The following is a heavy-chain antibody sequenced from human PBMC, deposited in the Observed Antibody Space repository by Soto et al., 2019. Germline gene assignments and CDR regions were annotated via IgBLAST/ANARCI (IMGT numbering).Heavy chain of an antibody. CDR3: ARRYCSGGSCWVGYYYYGMDV. CDR2: ISAYNGNT. J-gene: IGHJ6*02. V-gene: IGHV1-18*01. D-gene: IGHD2-15*01. CDR1: GYTFTSYG. Sequence: ASVKVSCKASGYTFTSYGISWVRQAPGQGLEWMGWISAYNGNTNYAQKLQGRVTMTTDTSTSTAYMELRSLRSDDTTVYYCARRYCSGGSCWVGYYYYGMDVWGQGTTVTVSS.